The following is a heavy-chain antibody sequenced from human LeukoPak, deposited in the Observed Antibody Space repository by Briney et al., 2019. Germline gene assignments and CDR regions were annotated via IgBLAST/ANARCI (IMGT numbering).Heavy chain of an antibody. CDR1: GFTFSSYG. D-gene: IGHD6-19*01. V-gene: IGHV3-30*18. CDR3: AEDTSSGPLYYGMDV. CDR2: ISYDGSNK. Sequence: GGSLRLSCAASGFTFSSYGMHWVCQAPGKGLEWVAVISYDGSNKYYADSVKGRFTISRDNSKNTLYLQMNSLRAEDTAVYYCAEDTSSGPLYYGMDVWGQGTTVTVSS. J-gene: IGHJ6*02.